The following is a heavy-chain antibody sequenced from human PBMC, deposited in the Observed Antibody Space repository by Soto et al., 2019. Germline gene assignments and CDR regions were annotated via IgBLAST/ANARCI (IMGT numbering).Heavy chain of an antibody. J-gene: IGHJ5*02. V-gene: IGHV3-7*01. CDR3: ARGEPYWTGSGATCHPHWCDP. Sequence: EVQLVESGGGLVQPGGSLRLSCAASGFSFSTYWMSWVRQAPGKGLEWVANIKQDGSEKYYVASVKGRFTISRDNAKTSMYLQMNSLRVEDAAVYYCARGEPYWTGSGATCHPHWCDPWGQGTLVTVSS. CDR1: GFSFSTYW. D-gene: IGHD2-8*02. CDR2: IKQDGSEK.